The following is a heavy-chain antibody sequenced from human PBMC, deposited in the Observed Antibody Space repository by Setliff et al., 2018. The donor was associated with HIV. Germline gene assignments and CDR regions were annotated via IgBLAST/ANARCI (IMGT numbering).Heavy chain of an antibody. Sequence: PGGSLRLSCAASGFTFRHYAMHWVRQAPGKGLEWVAVVSYDAERKYYADSVKGRFTISRDNTKNTLYVQMNSLKTEDSALYYCAKDIRNDGIFDIWGRGTMVTVS. CDR2: VSYDAERK. CDR1: GFTFRHYA. J-gene: IGHJ3*02. V-gene: IGHV3-43*02. D-gene: IGHD1-1*01. CDR3: AKDIRNDGIFDI.